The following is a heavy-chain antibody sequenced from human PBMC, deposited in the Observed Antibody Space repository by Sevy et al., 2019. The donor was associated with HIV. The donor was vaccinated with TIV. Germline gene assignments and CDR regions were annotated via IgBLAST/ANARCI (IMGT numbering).Heavy chain of an antibody. D-gene: IGHD6-6*01. J-gene: IGHJ6*02. CDR1: GFTFSDAA. V-gene: IGHV3-73*01. CDR3: TFSSDYYKYGWDV. CDR2: IRSKANTYTT. Sequence: GGSLRLSCAASGFTFSDAAMYWVRQASGKGLEWIGRIRSKANTYTTAYAASVKGRFIIARDDSKNTAYLQMKRLRPEDTAKYYCTFSSDYYKYGWDVWGQGTTVTVSS.